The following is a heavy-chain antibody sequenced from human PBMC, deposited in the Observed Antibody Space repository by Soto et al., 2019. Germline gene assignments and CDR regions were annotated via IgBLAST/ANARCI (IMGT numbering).Heavy chain of an antibody. J-gene: IGHJ4*02. Sequence: PSETLSLTCSVSGDSMNSEYWTWIRQTTGKGLEWIGYIFPTATTNYNPSLKSRVIISVDRSKNQFSLDLLSVTAADTAIYYCARCMGYDDSGRFDPAFDRWGQGTRVTVSS. CDR2: IFPTATT. V-gene: IGHV4-4*09. CDR1: GDSMNSEY. D-gene: IGHD3-22*01. CDR3: ARCMGYDDSGRFDPAFDR.